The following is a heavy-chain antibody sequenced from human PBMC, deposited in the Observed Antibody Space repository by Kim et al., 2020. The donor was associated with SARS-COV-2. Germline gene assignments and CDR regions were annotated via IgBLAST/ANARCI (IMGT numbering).Heavy chain of an antibody. D-gene: IGHD4-17*01. CDR1: GSTFSSDW. Sequence: GGSLRLSCVASGSTFSSDWMSWVRQAPVKGLEWVANIKYDGSETYYVDSVKGRFTISRDNAKNSLYLQLNSLRVEDTAVYYCARDVYVAGDYGSSYDATDVWGQGTTVTVSS. CDR3: ARDVYVAGDYGSSYDATDV. CDR2: IKYDGSET. V-gene: IGHV3-7*01. J-gene: IGHJ6*02.